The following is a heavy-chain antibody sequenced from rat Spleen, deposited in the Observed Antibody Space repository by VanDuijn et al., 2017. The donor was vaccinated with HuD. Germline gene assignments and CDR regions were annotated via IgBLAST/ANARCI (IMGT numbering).Heavy chain of an antibody. J-gene: IGHJ3*01. V-gene: IGHV5S13*01. CDR3: TRHGGLRNWFAY. CDR2: ISTGGDIT. CDR1: CFIFSDYD. Sequence: EVQLVESGGGLVQPGRSLKLSCAASCFIFSDYDMAWVRQAPTQGLEWVASISTGGDITYYRDSVKGRFTISRDDAKNTQYLQMDSLGSEDTATYYCTRHGGLRNWFAYWGQGTLVTVSS. D-gene: IGHD1-11*01.